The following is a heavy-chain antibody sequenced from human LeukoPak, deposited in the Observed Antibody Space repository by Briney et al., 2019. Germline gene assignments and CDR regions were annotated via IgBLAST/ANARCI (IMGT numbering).Heavy chain of an antibody. CDR3: AREDPQTTVPEGMDV. CDR1: GGSISYYY. D-gene: IGHD4-17*01. J-gene: IGHJ6*02. V-gene: IGHV4-59*01. Sequence: SETLSLTCTVCGGSISYYYWSWIRQSPGKGLEWIGYIYYSGTTNYNPSLKSRVTISVDTSKNQFSLQLRSVTAADTAVYYCAREDPQTTVPEGMDVWGQGTTVTVSS. CDR2: IYYSGTT.